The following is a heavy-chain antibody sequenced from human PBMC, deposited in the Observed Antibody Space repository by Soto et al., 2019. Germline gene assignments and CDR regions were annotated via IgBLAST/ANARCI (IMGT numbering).Heavy chain of an antibody. Sequence: GASVKVSCKASGYTFTSYYMHWVRQAPGQGLEWMGIINPSGGSTSYAQKFQGRVTMTRDTSTSTVYMELSSLRSEDTAVFFCSRDLVDTAMVMFYGLEVWGQGTTVSVSS. CDR2: INPSGGST. V-gene: IGHV1-46*01. D-gene: IGHD5-18*01. CDR1: GYTFTSYY. CDR3: SRDLVDTAMVMFYGLEV. J-gene: IGHJ6*02.